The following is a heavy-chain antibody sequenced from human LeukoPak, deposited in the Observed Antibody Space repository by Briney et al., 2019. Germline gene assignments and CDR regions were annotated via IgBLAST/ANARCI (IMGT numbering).Heavy chain of an antibody. CDR2: IYYSGST. V-gene: IGHV4-39*07. CDR3: ARYCSGGSCYFDAFDI. J-gene: IGHJ3*02. CDR1: GGSISSSSYY. D-gene: IGHD2-15*01. Sequence: PSETLSLTCTVSGGSISSSSYYWGWIRQPPGKGLEWIGSIYYSGSTYYNPSLKSRVTISVDTSKNQFSLKLSSVTAADTAVYYCARYCSGGSCYFDAFDIWGQGTMVTVSS.